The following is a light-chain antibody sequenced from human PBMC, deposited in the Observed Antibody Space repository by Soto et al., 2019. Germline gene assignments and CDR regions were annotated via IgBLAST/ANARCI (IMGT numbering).Light chain of an antibody. CDR2: GAS. Sequence: TQCPATLSLAPGERVTLSCGASESVSTNLAWYQQKPGQAPRLLIYGASSRASGIPDRFSGSGSGTDFTLSISRLEPEDFAVYYCQQYGSSPRTFGQGTKVDI. J-gene: IGKJ1*01. V-gene: IGKV3-20*01. CDR3: QQYGSSPRT. CDR1: ESVSTN.